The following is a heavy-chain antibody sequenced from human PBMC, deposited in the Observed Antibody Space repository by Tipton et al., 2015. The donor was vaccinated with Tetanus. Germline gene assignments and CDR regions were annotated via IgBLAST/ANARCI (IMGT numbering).Heavy chain of an antibody. Sequence: TLSLTCAVYGGSFSAYYWSWIRQSPGKGLEWIGEINHSGSTTYSPSFKSRVTISIDTSKNQFSLKLSSVTAADTAVYYCARTWGVWVTSIDAFDIWGQGTKVAVSS. CDR2: INHSGST. CDR3: ARTWGVWVTSIDAFDI. D-gene: IGHD3-16*01. CDR1: GGSFSAYY. V-gene: IGHV4-34*01. J-gene: IGHJ3*02.